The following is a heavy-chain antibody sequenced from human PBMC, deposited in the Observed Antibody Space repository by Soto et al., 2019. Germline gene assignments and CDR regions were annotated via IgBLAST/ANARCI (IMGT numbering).Heavy chain of an antibody. CDR3: ARDTYDTTGYPLDY. V-gene: IGHV1-58*01. CDR2: IAVGSGYT. J-gene: IGHJ4*02. CDR1: GFTFTSSA. D-gene: IGHD3-22*01. Sequence: GASVKVSCKASGFTFTSSAFQWVRQARGQRLEWIGWIAVGSGYTNYAQRFQDRVTLTRDMSTATTYMELRSLTSDDTAIYYCARDTYDTTGYPLDYWGQGTLVTVSS.